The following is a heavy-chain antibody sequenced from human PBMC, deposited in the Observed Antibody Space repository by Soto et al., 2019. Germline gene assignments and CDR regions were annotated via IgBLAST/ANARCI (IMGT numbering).Heavy chain of an antibody. J-gene: IGHJ6*02. V-gene: IGHV3-23*01. CDR2: ISGGGGST. CDR1: GFTFSSHA. CDR3: AKVCSKSFPGMDV. D-gene: IGHD2-8*01. Sequence: EVQLLESGGGSVQPGGSLRLSCAASGFTFSSHAMSWVRQAPGKGLEWVSSISGGGGSTYYADSVKGRFTISRDNSKNTLSLQMNSLRAEDTAEYYCAKVCSKSFPGMDVWGQGATVTVSS.